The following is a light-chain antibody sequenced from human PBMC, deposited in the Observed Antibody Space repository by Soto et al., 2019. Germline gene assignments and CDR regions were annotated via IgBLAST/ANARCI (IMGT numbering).Light chain of an antibody. CDR2: DVS. J-gene: IGLJ2*01. V-gene: IGLV2-11*01. Sequence: QSALTQPRSVSGSPEQSVTISCSGTSSDVGGYHSVSWYQQHPGKAPKLLIYDVSKRPPGVPDRFSGSKSGYTASPTISGLQAEDEADYYCSSHAGSNSLVFGGGTKLTVL. CDR3: SSHAGSNSLV. CDR1: SSDVGGYHS.